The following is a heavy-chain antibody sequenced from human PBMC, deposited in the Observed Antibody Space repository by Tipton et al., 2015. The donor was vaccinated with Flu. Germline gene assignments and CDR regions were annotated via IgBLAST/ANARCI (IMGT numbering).Heavy chain of an antibody. V-gene: IGHV4-61*05. CDR3: ARHSGSRSYPLDY. CDR1: GGSISSSSYS. CDR2: TTYSGTT. Sequence: TLSLTCTVSGGSISSSSYSWSWIRQPPGKGLEWIGYTTYSGTTSYNPSLQSRVSISIDTSKNQFSLKLSSVTAADTAVYYCARHSGSRSYPLDYWGQGTLVTVSS. D-gene: IGHD3-10*01. J-gene: IGHJ4*02.